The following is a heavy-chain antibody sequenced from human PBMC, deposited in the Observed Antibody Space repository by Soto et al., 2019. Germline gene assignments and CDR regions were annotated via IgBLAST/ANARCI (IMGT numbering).Heavy chain of an antibody. V-gene: IGHV4-39*07. Sequence: SETLSLTCTVSGGSISSSSYYWGWIRQPPGKGLEWIGSIYYSGSTYYNPSLKSRVTISVDTSTNQFSLKLSSVTAADTAVYYCSGYFDWLFDYWGQGTLVTVSS. D-gene: IGHD3-9*01. J-gene: IGHJ4*02. CDR2: IYYSGST. CDR1: GGSISSSSYY. CDR3: SGYFDWLFDY.